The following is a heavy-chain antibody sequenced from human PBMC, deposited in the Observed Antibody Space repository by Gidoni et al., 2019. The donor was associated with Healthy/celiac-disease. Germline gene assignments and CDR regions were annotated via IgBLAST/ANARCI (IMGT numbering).Heavy chain of an antibody. CDR3: AKADDCSSTSCPYYYYGMDV. CDR2: ISGSGGST. J-gene: IGHJ6*02. Sequence: AASGFTFSSDAMSWVRQAPGKGLEWVSAISGSGGSTYYADSVKGRFTISRDNAKNTLYLQMNSLRAEDTAVYYCAKADDCSSTSCPYYYYGMDVWGQGTTVTVSS. CDR1: GFTFSSDA. V-gene: IGHV3-23*01. D-gene: IGHD2-2*01.